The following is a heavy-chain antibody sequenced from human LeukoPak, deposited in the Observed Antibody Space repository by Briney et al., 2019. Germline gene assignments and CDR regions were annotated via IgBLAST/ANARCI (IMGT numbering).Heavy chain of an antibody. CDR2: ISDGGST. J-gene: IGHJ3*02. D-gene: IGHD2-15*01. Sequence: PSETLSLTCTVSGDSIRSSDYYWGCIRQSPGKGLEWIGTISDGGSTCYNPSLKSRIIISVDTSKNQFSLQLSSVTAADTAVYYCVRHCCSSPSKRTFDIWGQGTLVAVSS. CDR3: VRHCCSSPSKRTFDI. CDR1: GDSIRSSDYY. V-gene: IGHV4-39*01.